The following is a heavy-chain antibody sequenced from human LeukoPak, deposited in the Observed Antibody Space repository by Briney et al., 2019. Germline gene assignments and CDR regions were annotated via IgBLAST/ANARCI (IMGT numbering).Heavy chain of an antibody. CDR2: INPSSGGT. Sequence: VASVKVSCKTSGYIFSGYSMHWVRQAPGQGLEWMGCINPSSGGTNYTQKFQGRVTMTRDTSISTAYMELSSLRSDDTAVYYCARGARMYYYDSSGYNDYWGQGTLVTVSS. J-gene: IGHJ4*02. CDR3: ARGARMYYYDSSGYNDY. V-gene: IGHV1-2*02. CDR1: GYIFSGYS. D-gene: IGHD3-22*01.